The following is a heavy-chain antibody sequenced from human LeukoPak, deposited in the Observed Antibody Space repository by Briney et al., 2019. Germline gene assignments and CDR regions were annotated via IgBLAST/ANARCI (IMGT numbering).Heavy chain of an antibody. CDR2: VYYSGTT. CDR3: ARDCGGDSYLGAFDI. V-gene: IGHV4-59*13. Sequence: SETLSLTCSVSGGSIHTYYWTWVRQPPGKGLEWIGDVYYSGTTYYNPSLKSRLTISVDTSKNQFSLKLNSVTAADTAVYFCARDCGGDSYLGAFDIWGQGTVVTVSS. D-gene: IGHD2-21*02. J-gene: IGHJ3*02. CDR1: GGSIHTYY.